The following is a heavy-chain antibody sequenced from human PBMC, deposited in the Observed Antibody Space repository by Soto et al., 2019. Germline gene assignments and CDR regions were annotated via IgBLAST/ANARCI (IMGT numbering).Heavy chain of an antibody. D-gene: IGHD5-18*01. CDR1: GFTFSNAW. J-gene: IGHJ4*02. V-gene: IGHV3-15*01. CDR2: IKSKTDGGTT. Sequence: EVQLVESGGGLVKPGGSLRLSCAASGFTFSNAWMSWVRQAPGKGLEWVGRIKSKTDGGTTDYAAPVKGRFTISRDDSKNTLYLQMNSLKTEDTAVYYCTTTIRGYSYGNYYWGQGTLVTVSS. CDR3: TTTIRGYSYGNYY.